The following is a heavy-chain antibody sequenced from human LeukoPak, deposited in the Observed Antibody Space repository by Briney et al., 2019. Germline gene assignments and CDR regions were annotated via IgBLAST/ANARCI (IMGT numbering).Heavy chain of an antibody. J-gene: IGHJ3*02. CDR2: IYYSGST. V-gene: IGHV4-59*01. D-gene: IGHD3-22*01. CDR1: GGSISSYY. CDR3: ARDSGYYLPHAFDI. Sequence: SETLSLTCTVSGGSISSYYWSWIRQPPGKGPEWIGYIYYSGSTNYNPSLKSRVTISVDTSKNQFSLKLSSVTAADTAVYYCARDSGYYLPHAFDIWGQGTMVTVSS.